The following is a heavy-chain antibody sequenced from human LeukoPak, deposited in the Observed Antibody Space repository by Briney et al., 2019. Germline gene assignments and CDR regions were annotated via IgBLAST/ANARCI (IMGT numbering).Heavy chain of an antibody. CDR2: IYYSGST. J-gene: IGHJ3*02. CDR1: GGSISSYY. V-gene: IGHV4-59*12. CDR3: ARVRDDYGDYGAFDI. Sequence: SETLSLTYTVSGGSISSYYWSWIRQPPGKGLEWIGYIYYSGSTNYNPSLKSRVTISVDTSKNQFSLKLSSVTAADTAVYYCARVRDDYGDYGAFDIWGQGTMVTVSS. D-gene: IGHD4-17*01.